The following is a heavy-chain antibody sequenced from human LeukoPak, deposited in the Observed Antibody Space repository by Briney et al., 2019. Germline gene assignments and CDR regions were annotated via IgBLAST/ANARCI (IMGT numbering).Heavy chain of an antibody. CDR2: INPNTGGT. CDR3: ATNIQENAFDI. V-gene: IGHV1-2*06. D-gene: IGHD2-8*01. CDR1: GYTFTSYY. Sequence: ASVKVSCKASGYTFTSYYMHWVRQAPGQGLEWMGRINPNTGGTNYVQKFQGRVTMTRDTSISTAYMELSRLRSDDTAIYFCATNIQENAFDIWGQGTMVTVSS. J-gene: IGHJ3*02.